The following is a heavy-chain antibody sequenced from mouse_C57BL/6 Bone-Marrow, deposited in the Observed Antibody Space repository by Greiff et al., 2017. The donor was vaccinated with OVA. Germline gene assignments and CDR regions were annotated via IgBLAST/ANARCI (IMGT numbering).Heavy chain of an antibody. D-gene: IGHD2-10*01. CDR2: ISSGGDYI. V-gene: IGHV5-9-1*02. CDR3: TRDPSYGNYGGYYAMDY. J-gene: IGHJ4*01. Sequence: EVMLVESGEGLVKPGGSLKLSCAASGFTFSSYAMSWVRQTPEKRLEWVAYISSGGDYIYYADTVKGRFTISRDNARNTLYLQMSSLKSEDTAMYYCTRDPSYGNYGGYYAMDYWGQGTSVTVSS. CDR1: GFTFSSYA.